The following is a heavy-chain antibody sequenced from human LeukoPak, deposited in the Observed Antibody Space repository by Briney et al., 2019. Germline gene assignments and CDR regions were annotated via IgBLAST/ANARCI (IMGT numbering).Heavy chain of an antibody. V-gene: IGHV4-31*11. D-gene: IGHD6-13*01. J-gene: IGHJ5*02. CDR1: GGSFSGYY. CDR2: IYYSGST. CDR3: AAAAAGQNWFDP. Sequence: SETLSLTCAVYGGSFSGYYWSWIRQHPGKGLEWIGYIYYSGSTYYNPSLKSRLTISGDTSKNQFSLRLSSVTAADTAVYYCAAAAAGQNWFDPWGQGTLVTVSS.